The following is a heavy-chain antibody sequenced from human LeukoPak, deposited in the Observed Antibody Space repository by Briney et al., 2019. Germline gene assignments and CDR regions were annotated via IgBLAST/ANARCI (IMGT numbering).Heavy chain of an antibody. V-gene: IGHV3-48*01. CDR1: GFTFSSYS. CDR2: ISGSSTAI. J-gene: IGHJ3*01. CDR3: ARGLHYYDSSGYYYPDAFDV. D-gene: IGHD3-22*01. Sequence: GGSLRLSCAASGFTFSSYSMNWVRQAPGKGLEWVSYISGSSTAIYYADSVKGRFTISRDNAKNSLYLQMNSLRAEDTAVYYCARGLHYYDSSGYYYPDAFDVWGQGTMVTVSS.